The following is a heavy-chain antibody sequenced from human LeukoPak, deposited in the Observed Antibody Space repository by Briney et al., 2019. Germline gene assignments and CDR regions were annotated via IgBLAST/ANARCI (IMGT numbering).Heavy chain of an antibody. J-gene: IGHJ6*03. V-gene: IGHV3-23*01. CDR2: ISGSGGST. CDR1: GFTFGSYA. CDR3: AKGARYYYYYMDV. Sequence: GGSLRLSCAASGFTFGSYAMSWVRQAPGKGLEWVSAISGSGGSTYYADSVKGRFTISRDNPKNTLYLQMNSLRAEDTAVYYCAKGARYYYYYMDVWGKGTTVTVSS.